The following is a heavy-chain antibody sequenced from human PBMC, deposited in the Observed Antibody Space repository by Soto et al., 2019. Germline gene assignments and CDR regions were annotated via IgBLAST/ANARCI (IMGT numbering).Heavy chain of an antibody. Sequence: RGSLRLSCAASGFTFSSYSMNWVRQAPGKGLEWVSSISSSSSYIYYADSVKGRFTISRDNAKNSLYLQMNSLRAEDTAVYYCARVQPYQPLWFGELRDYWGQGTLVTVSS. V-gene: IGHV3-21*01. CDR3: ARVQPYQPLWFGELRDY. CDR2: ISSSSSYI. D-gene: IGHD3-10*01. CDR1: GFTFSSYS. J-gene: IGHJ4*02.